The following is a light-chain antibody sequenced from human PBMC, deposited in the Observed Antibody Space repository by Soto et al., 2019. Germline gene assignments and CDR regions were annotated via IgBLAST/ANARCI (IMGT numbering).Light chain of an antibody. V-gene: IGKV3-15*01. J-gene: IGKJ1*01. CDR3: HQYYNWPPYT. Sequence: EIVMTQSPATLSVSPGERATLSCRAGQSVSINLAWYQQKPGQAPRLLIYGASTRATGIPARFSGSGSGTEFTLTISSLQSEDFAVYYCHQYYNWPPYTLGQGTKVDIK. CDR2: GAS. CDR1: QSVSIN.